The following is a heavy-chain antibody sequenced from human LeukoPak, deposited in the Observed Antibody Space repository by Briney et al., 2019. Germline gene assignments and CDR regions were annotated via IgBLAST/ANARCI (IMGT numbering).Heavy chain of an antibody. CDR2: MNPNSGNT. D-gene: IGHD5-12*01. J-gene: IGHJ6*02. V-gene: IGHV1-8*01. CDR3: AREEVDPAGMDV. Sequence: ASVKVSCKAPGYTFTSYDINWVRQATGQGLEWMGWMNPNSGNTGYAQKFQGRVTMTRNTSISTAYMELSSLRSEDTALYYCAREEVDPAGMDVWGQGATVTVSS. CDR1: GYTFTSYD.